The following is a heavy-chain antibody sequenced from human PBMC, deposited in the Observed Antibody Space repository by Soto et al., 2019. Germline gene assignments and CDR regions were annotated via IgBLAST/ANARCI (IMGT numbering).Heavy chain of an antibody. CDR3: ARGKGGYSPFDY. J-gene: IGHJ4*02. Sequence: QVQLQESGPGLVKPSETLSLTCTVSGGSISSYYWSWIRQPPGKGLEWIGYIYYSGSTNYNPSLKSRLTISVDTSKTQFSLKLSSVTAADTAVYYCARGKGGYSPFDYWGQGTLVTVSS. V-gene: IGHV4-59*01. CDR2: IYYSGST. D-gene: IGHD2-15*01. CDR1: GGSISSYY.